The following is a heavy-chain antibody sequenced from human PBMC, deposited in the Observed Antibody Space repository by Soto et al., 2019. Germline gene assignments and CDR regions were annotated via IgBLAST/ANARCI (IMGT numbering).Heavy chain of an antibody. D-gene: IGHD4-17*01. V-gene: IGHV4-61*01. Sequence: QVQLQESGPGLLKPSETLSLTCTVSGGSVSSGNYYWSWMRQPPGKGLEWIGYIHSSGSTNYNASLKSRVTISVDTSRNQFSLKLTSVTAADTAVYYCAILTKPTAVTTVFRGGYGLDVWGQGTTVTVSS. J-gene: IGHJ6*02. CDR1: GGSVSSGNYY. CDR2: IHSSGST. CDR3: AILTKPTAVTTVFRGGYGLDV.